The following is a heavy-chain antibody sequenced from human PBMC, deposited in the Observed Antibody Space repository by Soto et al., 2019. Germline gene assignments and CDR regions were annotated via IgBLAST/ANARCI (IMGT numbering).Heavy chain of an antibody. J-gene: IGHJ4*02. Sequence: SETLSLTCTVSGGSISSGGYYWSWIRQHPGKGLEWIGYIYYSGSTYYNPSLKSRVTISVDTPKNQFSLKLSSVTAADTAVYYCAREQSYCGGDCRYFDYWGQGTLVTVSS. CDR2: IYYSGST. CDR3: AREQSYCGGDCRYFDY. D-gene: IGHD2-21*02. V-gene: IGHV4-31*03. CDR1: GGSISSGGYY.